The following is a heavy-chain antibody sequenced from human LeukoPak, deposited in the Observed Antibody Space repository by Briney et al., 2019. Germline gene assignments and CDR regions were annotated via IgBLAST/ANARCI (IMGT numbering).Heavy chain of an antibody. CDR1: GYTFTGYY. J-gene: IGHJ3*02. V-gene: IGHV1-46*01. D-gene: IGHD2-2*01. CDR3: ARGWDIVVVPAAADAFDI. Sequence: ASVKVSCKASGYTFTGYYMHWVRQAPGQGLEWMGIINPSGGSTSYAQKFQGRVTMTRGTSTSTVYMELSSLRSEDTAVYYCARGWDIVVVPAAADAFDIWGQGTMVTVSS. CDR2: INPSGGST.